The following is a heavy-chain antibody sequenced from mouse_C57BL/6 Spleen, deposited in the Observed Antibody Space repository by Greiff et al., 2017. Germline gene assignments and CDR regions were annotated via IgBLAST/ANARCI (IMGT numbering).Heavy chain of an antibody. J-gene: IGHJ2*01. Sequence: VQLKESGPELVKPGASVKMSCKASGYTFTDYNMHWVKQSHGKSLEWIGYINPNNGGTSYNQKFKGKATLTVNKSSSTAYMELRSLTSEDSAVYYCARSYYGSPFDYWGQGTTLTVSS. D-gene: IGHD1-1*01. V-gene: IGHV1-22*01. CDR3: ARSYYGSPFDY. CDR1: GYTFTDYN. CDR2: INPNNGGT.